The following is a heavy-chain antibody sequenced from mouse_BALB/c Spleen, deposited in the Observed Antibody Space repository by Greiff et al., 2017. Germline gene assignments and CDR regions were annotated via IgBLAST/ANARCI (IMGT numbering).Heavy chain of an antibody. V-gene: IGHV5-6-2*01. J-gene: IGHJ1*01. CDR2: INSNGGST. Sequence: DVQLQESGGGLVKLGGSLKLSCAASGFTFSSYYMSWVRQTPEKRLELVAAINSNGGSTYYPDTVKGRFTISRDNAKNTLYLQMSSLKSEDTALYYCARPHYYGSSSGYWYFDVWGAGTTVTVSS. CDR1: GFTFSSYY. D-gene: IGHD1-1*01. CDR3: ARPHYYGSSSGYWYFDV.